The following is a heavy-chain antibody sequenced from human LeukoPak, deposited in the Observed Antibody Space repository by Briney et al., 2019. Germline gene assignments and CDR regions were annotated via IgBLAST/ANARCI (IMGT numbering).Heavy chain of an antibody. J-gene: IGHJ4*02. Sequence: TSETLSLTCTVSGGSISSSSYYWGWIRQPPGKGLEWIGSIYYSGSTYYNPSLKSRVTISVDTSKNQFSLKLSSVTAADTAVYYCARDSSLRYFDYWGQGTLVTVSS. CDR1: GGSISSSSYY. CDR2: IYYSGST. CDR3: ARDSSLRYFDY. V-gene: IGHV4-39*07. D-gene: IGHD3-16*02.